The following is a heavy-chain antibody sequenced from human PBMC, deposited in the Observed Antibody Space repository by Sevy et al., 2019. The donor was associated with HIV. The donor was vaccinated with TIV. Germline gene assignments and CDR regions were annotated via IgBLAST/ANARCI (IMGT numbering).Heavy chain of an antibody. CDR2: ISGSGGST. CDR1: GFTFSTYA. Sequence: GGSLRLSCAASGFTFSTYAMTWVRQAPGKGLEWVSVISGSGGSTYYADSVKGRFTISRDNSKNTLYLQMNSRRAEDTAVYYCAKDRVSGTYYTGDFDYWGQGTLVTVSS. J-gene: IGHJ4*02. D-gene: IGHD3-10*01. CDR3: AKDRVSGTYYTGDFDY. V-gene: IGHV3-23*01.